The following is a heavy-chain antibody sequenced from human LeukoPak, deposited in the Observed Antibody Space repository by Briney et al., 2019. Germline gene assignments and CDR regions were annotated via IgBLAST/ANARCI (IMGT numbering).Heavy chain of an antibody. Sequence: SETLSLTCAVSGGSITNNWWSWIRQPLRKGLEWIGYIHYTGRTNSNPCLKSRVTISVDTSKNQFSLSQSSVTAADTAVYYCARDSHYVGSKLVQDMFDGWGQGTRVTVSS. V-gene: IGHV4-59*01. CDR3: ARDSHYVGSKLVQDMFDG. CDR1: GGSITNNW. CDR2: IHYTGRT. J-gene: IGHJ3*01. D-gene: IGHD3-22*01.